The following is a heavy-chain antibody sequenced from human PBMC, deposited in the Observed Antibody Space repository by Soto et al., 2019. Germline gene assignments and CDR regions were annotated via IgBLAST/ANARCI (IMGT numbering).Heavy chain of an antibody. J-gene: IGHJ5*02. Sequence: GGSLRLSCAACGFTVSSYAMGWVRQAPGKGLEWVSATSSSGGSTYYADSVKGRFTISRDNSKNTLYLQMTNLRAEDAAIYFCAKDLRPGLVVPTKSGFDPWGQGTRVTVSS. D-gene: IGHD3-10*01. CDR3: AKDLRPGLVVPTKSGFDP. CDR1: GFTVSSYA. V-gene: IGHV3-23*01. CDR2: TSSSGGST.